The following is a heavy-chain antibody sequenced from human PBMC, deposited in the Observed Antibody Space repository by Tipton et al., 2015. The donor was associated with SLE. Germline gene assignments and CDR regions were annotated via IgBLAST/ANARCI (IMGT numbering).Heavy chain of an antibody. J-gene: IGHJ5*02. CDR2: IYYSGST. D-gene: IGHD3-16*02. V-gene: IGHV4-59*11. Sequence: TLSLTCTVSGGSISSHYWSWIRQPPGKGLEWIGYIYYSGSTNYNPSLKSRVTISVDTSKNQFSLKLSSVTAADTAVYYCARDLDYVWGSYRSHADWFDPWGQGTLVTVSS. CDR1: GGSISSHY. CDR3: ARDLDYVWGSYRSHADWFDP.